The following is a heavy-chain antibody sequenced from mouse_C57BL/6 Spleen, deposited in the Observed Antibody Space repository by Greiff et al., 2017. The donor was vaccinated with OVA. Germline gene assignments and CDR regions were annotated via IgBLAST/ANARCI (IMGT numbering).Heavy chain of an antibody. CDR2: ISYDGSN. CDR1: GYSITSGYY. V-gene: IGHV3-6*01. J-gene: IGHJ2*01. D-gene: IGHD2-3*01. CDR3: ARVIDGYYLDY. Sequence: EVQVVESGPGLVKPSQSLSLTCSVTGYSITSGYYWNWIRQFPGNKLEWMGYISYDGSNNYNPSLKNRISITRDTSKNQLFLKLNSVTTEDTATYYCARVIDGYYLDYWGQGTTLTVSS.